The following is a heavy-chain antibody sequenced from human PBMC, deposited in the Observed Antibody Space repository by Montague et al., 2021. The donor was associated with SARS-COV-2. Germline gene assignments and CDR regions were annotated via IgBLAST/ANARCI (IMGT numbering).Heavy chain of an antibody. CDR2: IFPGGST. J-gene: IGHJ5*02. D-gene: IGHD4-17*01. Sequence: TLSLTCSVSGGSISNGSYLWGWIRQPPGKGLEWIGYIFPGGSTYSNASLQSRATISIDNSKNQLSLGLTSITAADTAVYFCARGGADFGDYGWLDPWGQGILVTVS. CDR3: ARGGADFGDYGWLDP. CDR1: GGSISNGSYL. V-gene: IGHV4-30-2*01.